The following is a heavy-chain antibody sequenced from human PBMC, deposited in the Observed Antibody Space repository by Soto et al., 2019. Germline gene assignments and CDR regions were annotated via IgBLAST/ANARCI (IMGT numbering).Heavy chain of an antibody. Sequence: PGGSLRLSCAASGFTFSSYAMSWVRQAPGKGLEWVSAISGSGGSTYYADSVKGRFTISRDNSKNSLYLQMNSLRAEDTAVYYCARVAVCSGGSCYSFDYWGQGTLVTVSS. V-gene: IGHV3-23*01. CDR2: ISGSGGST. J-gene: IGHJ4*02. CDR3: ARVAVCSGGSCYSFDY. D-gene: IGHD2-15*01. CDR1: GFTFSSYA.